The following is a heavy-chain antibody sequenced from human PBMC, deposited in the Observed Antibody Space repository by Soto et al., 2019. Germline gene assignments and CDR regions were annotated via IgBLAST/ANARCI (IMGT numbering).Heavy chain of an antibody. CDR3: ATGYCSSTSCYGGGWFDP. CDR2: IDHSGST. V-gene: IGHV4-34*01. J-gene: IGHJ5*02. Sequence: PSETLSLTCAVYGGSFSAYYWAWIRQSPGKGLEWIGEIDHSGSTNFNPSLKSRVIISVDTSKNQFSLKLSSVTAADTAVYYCATGYCSSTSCYGGGWFDPWGQGTLVTVSS. D-gene: IGHD2-2*01. CDR1: GGSFSAYY.